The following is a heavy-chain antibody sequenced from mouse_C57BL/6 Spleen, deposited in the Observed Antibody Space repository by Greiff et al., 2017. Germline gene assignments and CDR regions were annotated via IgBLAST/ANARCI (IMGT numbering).Heavy chain of an antibody. Sequence: VQLQQSGAELVKPGASVKISCKASGYAFSSYWMNWVKQRPGKGLEWIGQIYPGDGDTNYNGKFKGKATLTADKSSSTAYMQLSSLTSEDSAVYFCAREGPYDSFDYWGQGTTRTVSS. CDR2: IYPGDGDT. J-gene: IGHJ2*01. CDR1: GYAFSSYW. D-gene: IGHD2-4*01. CDR3: AREGPYDSFDY. V-gene: IGHV1-80*01.